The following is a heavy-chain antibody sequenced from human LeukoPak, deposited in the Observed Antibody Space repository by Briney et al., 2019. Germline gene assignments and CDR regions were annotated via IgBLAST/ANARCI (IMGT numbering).Heavy chain of an antibody. Sequence: GGSLRLSCAASGFTFNSYSMNWVRQALGKGLEWVSYISSRSSYIYYAESVKGRFTISRDNAKNSLYLQMNSLRAEDTAVYYCARASGDIVETATMGSYWGQGTLVTVSS. CDR2: ISSRSSYI. CDR1: GFTFNSYS. D-gene: IGHD5-18*01. V-gene: IGHV3-21*01. J-gene: IGHJ4*02. CDR3: ARASGDIVETATMGSY.